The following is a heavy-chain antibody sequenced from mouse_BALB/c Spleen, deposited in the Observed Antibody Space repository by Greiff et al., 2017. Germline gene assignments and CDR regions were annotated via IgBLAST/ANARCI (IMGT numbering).Heavy chain of an antibody. Sequence: EVQRVESGGGLVQPGGSRKLSCAASGFTFSSFGMHWVRQAPEKGLEWVAYISSGSSTIYYADTVKGRFTISGDNPKNTLFLQMTSLRSEDTAMYYCARSEGGYDGAAPYYARDYWGQGTSVTVSS. V-gene: IGHV5-17*02. J-gene: IGHJ4*01. CDR1: GFTFSSFG. CDR3: ARSEGGYDGAAPYYARDY. D-gene: IGHD2-14*01. CDR2: ISSGSSTI.